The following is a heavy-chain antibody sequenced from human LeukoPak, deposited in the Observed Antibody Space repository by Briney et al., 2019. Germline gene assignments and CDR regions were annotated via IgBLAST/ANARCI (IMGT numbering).Heavy chain of an antibody. Sequence: GGSLRLSCAASGFTFSSYAMSWVRQAPGEGLEGVSAISGSGGSTYYADSVKGRFTISRDNSKNTLYLQMNSLRAEDTAVYYCAKDGGDIVVVVAADGINWFDPWGQGTLVTVSS. CDR3: AKDGGDIVVVVAADGINWFDP. D-gene: IGHD2-15*01. CDR2: ISGSGGST. V-gene: IGHV3-23*01. J-gene: IGHJ5*02. CDR1: GFTFSSYA.